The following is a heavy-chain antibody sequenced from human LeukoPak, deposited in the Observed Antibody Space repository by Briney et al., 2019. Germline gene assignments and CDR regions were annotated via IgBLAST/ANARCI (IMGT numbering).Heavy chain of an antibody. CDR3: ARGKPSYYYDSSAYFYNGAFDI. D-gene: IGHD3-22*01. V-gene: IGHV3-7*01. Sequence: GGSLRLSCVASGFTFSSRDWMTWVRQAPGKGLEWVANIKQDGSEKYYVDSGKGRFTISRDNAKNSLYLQMNSLRADDTAVYYCARGKPSYYYDSSAYFYNGAFDIWGQGTMVTVSS. CDR2: IKQDGSEK. CDR1: GFTFSSRDW. J-gene: IGHJ3*02.